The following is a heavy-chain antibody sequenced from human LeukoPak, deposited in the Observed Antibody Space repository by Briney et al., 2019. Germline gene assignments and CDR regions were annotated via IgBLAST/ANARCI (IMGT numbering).Heavy chain of an antibody. CDR2: IIPIFGIA. CDR1: GGTFSSYT. Sequence: ASVKVSCKASGGTFSSYTISWVRQAPGQGLEWMGRIIPIFGIANYAQKFQGRVTITADKSTSTAYTELSSLRSEDTAVFYCARGHQPPYYGMDVWGQGTTVTVSS. CDR3: ARGHQPPYYGMDV. V-gene: IGHV1-69*02. J-gene: IGHJ6*02.